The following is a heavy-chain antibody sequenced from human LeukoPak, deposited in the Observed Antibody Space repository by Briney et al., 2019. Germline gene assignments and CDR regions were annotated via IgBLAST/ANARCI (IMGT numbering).Heavy chain of an antibody. J-gene: IGHJ4*02. Sequence: ASGKVSCKASVYNFTSYDINWVRQATAQGLEWMGWMNPNSGNTGYAQKFQGRVTMTRNTSISTAYMELSSLRSEDTAVYYCARGIFGVVIGSPYWGQGTLVTVSS. D-gene: IGHD3-3*01. CDR2: MNPNSGNT. CDR3: ARGIFGVVIGSPY. CDR1: VYNFTSYD. V-gene: IGHV1-8*01.